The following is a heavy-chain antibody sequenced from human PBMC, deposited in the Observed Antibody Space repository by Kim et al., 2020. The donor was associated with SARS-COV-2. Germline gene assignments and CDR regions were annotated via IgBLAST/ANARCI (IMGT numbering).Heavy chain of an antibody. CDR2: IWDDESNK. V-gene: IGHV3-33*02. J-gene: IGHJ4*01. Sequence: GGSLRLSCAASGFTFGSAHMHWVRQAPGKGLEWVALIWDDESNKEYVDSVKGRFTVSRDNSTNTLFLQINSLRAEDTAVYYCARTGDSRGRAVSFDY. CDR3: ARTGDSRGRAVSFDY. D-gene: IGHD3-22*01. CDR1: GFTFGSAH.